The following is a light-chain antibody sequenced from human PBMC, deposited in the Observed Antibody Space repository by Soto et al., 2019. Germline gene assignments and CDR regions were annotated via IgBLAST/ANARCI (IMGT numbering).Light chain of an antibody. CDR1: SSDIGGYNY. Sequence: QSALTQPACVSGSPGQSSTISCSGTSSDIGGYNYVSWYQQHPGKVPKLIIYDVSNRPSGVSNRFSGSKSGNAASLTISGLQAEDEADYYCSSYTSTSTLYVFGTGTKVTV. V-gene: IGLV2-14*03. CDR2: DVS. J-gene: IGLJ1*01. CDR3: SSYTSTSTLYV.